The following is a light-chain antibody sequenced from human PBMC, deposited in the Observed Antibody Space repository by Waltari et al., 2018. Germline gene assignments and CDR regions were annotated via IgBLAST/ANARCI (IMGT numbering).Light chain of an antibody. J-gene: IGKJ4*01. CDR2: DAS. Sequence: EIVLTQSPATLSLSPGERATLSCRASQSVSSYLAWYQLKPGQAPRLLIYDASNRATGIPARFSGSGSGTDFTLTISSLEPEDFAVYYCQQRSNWPRVTFGGGTKVEIK. CDR1: QSVSSY. V-gene: IGKV3-11*01. CDR3: QQRSNWPRVT.